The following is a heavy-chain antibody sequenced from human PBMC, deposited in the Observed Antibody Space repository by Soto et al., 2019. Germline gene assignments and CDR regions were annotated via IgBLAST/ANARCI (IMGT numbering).Heavy chain of an antibody. CDR3: ARITVAGSSWSSYYFYGLDV. D-gene: IGHD6-13*01. Sequence: KPGGSLRLSCAVSGFTFSDYYMGWIRQAPGKGLDWVSYISRTSSDTGYADSVKGRFTIFRDNAKNSLYLQMNSLRADDTAVYYCARITVAGSSWSSYYFYGLDVWGQGTTVTVSS. CDR2: ISRTSSDT. V-gene: IGHV3-11*06. CDR1: GFTFSDYY. J-gene: IGHJ6*02.